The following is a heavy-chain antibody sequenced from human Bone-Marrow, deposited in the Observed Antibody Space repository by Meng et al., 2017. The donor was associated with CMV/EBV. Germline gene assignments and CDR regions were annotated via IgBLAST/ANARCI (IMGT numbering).Heavy chain of an antibody. J-gene: IGHJ4*02. CDR3: ARSPFWSGYHYYFDY. Sequence: SETLSLTCTVSGGSISSYYWNWLRQPPGKGLEWIGYISYSGDTNYNPSLKSRVTISVDTSKNKFSLKLSSVTAADTAFYYCARSPFWSGYHYYFDYWGQGTLVTVSS. CDR1: GGSISSYY. D-gene: IGHD3-3*01. V-gene: IGHV4-59*01. CDR2: ISYSGDT.